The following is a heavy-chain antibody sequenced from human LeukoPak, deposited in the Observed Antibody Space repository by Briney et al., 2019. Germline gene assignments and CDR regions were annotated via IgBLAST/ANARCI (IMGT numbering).Heavy chain of an antibody. D-gene: IGHD3-22*01. CDR3: ARALYYYDSSGYYGY. Sequence: ASXKVSCKASGGTFISYAISWVRQAPGQGLEWMGRIIPIFGTANYAQKFQGRVTITTDESTSTAYMELSSLRSEDTAVYYCARALYYYDSSGYYGYWGQGTLVTVSS. CDR2: IIPIFGTA. CDR1: GGTFISYA. V-gene: IGHV1-69*05. J-gene: IGHJ4*02.